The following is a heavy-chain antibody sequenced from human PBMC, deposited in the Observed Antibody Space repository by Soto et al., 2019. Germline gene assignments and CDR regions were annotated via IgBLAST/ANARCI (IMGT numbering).Heavy chain of an antibody. D-gene: IGHD5-12*01. CDR1: GFTFSNYN. Sequence: EVQLVESGGGLVKPGESLRLSCAASGFTFSNYNMIWVRQAPGKGLEWVSSISRSSGYIYYADSMKGRFTISRDNAKNSLFLQMNSLRDEDTAVHFCARCGTGVQDGYNYIPNYWGQGTLVTVSS. CDR2: ISRSSGYI. CDR3: ARCGTGVQDGYNYIPNY. J-gene: IGHJ4*02. V-gene: IGHV3-21*01.